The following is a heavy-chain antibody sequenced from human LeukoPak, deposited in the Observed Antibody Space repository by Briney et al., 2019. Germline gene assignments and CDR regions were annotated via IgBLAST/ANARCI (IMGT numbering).Heavy chain of an antibody. J-gene: IGHJ6*02. CDR1: GGSISTYY. D-gene: IGHD2-15*01. V-gene: IGHV4-39*01. CDR3: ARHVIYCSGGSCYRSYYYGMDV. CDR2: IYYSGST. Sequence: PSETLSLTYTISGGSISTYYWSWIRQPPGKGLEWIGSIYYSGSTYYNPSLKSRVTISVDTSKNQFSLKLSSVTAADTAVYYCARHVIYCSGGSCYRSYYYGMDVWGQGTTVTVSS.